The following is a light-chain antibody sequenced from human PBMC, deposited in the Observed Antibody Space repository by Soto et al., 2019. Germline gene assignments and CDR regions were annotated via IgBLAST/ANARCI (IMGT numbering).Light chain of an antibody. CDR3: QQNNKWPPYT. CDR2: GAS. J-gene: IGKJ2*01. V-gene: IGKV3-15*01. CDR1: QSVSSN. Sequence: ERVKTQSPATLSVSPGERATLSCRASQSVSSNLAWYQQKPGQAPRLLIYGASTRATGIPARFSGSGSGTEFTLTICSLQSEDFAVYYCQQNNKWPPYTFGQGTKLEIK.